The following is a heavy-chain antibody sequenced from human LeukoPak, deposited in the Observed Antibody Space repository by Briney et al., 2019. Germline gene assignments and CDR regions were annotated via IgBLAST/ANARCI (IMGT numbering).Heavy chain of an antibody. D-gene: IGHD3-22*01. CDR2: IYYSGST. CDR3: ARMSLRNYYDSAGYYVRDAFDI. J-gene: IGHJ3*02. V-gene: IGHV4-39*07. CDR1: GGSISSSSYY. Sequence: KPSETLSLTCTVSGGSISSSSYYWGWIRQPPGKGLEWIGSIYYSGSTYYNPSLKSRVTISADTSKNQFSLRLTSVTAADTAVYFCARMSLRNYYDSAGYYVRDAFDIWGQGTMVTVSS.